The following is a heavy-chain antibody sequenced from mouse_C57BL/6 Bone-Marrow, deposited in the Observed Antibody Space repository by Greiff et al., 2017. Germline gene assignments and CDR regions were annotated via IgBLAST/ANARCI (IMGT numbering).Heavy chain of an antibody. D-gene: IGHD2-2*01. CDR2: ISGGGSYT. V-gene: IGHV5-4*03. CDR1: GFTFSSYA. J-gene: IGHJ1*03. Sequence: EVKLVESGGGLVKPGGSLKLSCAASGFTFSSYAMSWVRQTPEKRLEWVATISGGGSYTYYPDNVKGRFTISRDNAKNNLYLQMSHLKSEDTAMYYCARAYGYTGYFDVWGTGTTVTVSS. CDR3: ARAYGYTGYFDV.